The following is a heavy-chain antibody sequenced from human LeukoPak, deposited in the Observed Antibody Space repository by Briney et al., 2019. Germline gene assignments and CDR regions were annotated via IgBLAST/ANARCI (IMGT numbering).Heavy chain of an antibody. D-gene: IGHD3-10*01. J-gene: IGHJ3*02. Sequence: SETLSLTCTVSGGSISNYYWSWIRQPAGKGLEWIGRIYTSGSTNYNPSLKSRVTMSVDTSKKQFSLKLSSVTAADTAVYYCARTIRTYYYGSGSYYPFAFDIWGQGTMVTVSS. CDR2: IYTSGST. CDR1: GGSISNYY. CDR3: ARTIRTYYYGSGSYYPFAFDI. V-gene: IGHV4-4*07.